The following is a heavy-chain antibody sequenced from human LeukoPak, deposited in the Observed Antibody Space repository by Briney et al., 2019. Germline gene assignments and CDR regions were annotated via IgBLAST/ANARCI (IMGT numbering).Heavy chain of an antibody. Sequence: SETLSLTCTVSGGSLSSYYWSWVRQPPGKGLEWIGYIYYSVSTNYNPSLKRRVTISVDTSKNQFSLTLSSVTAADTAVYYCARHGKGLIHLWRTPFDYLGQGTLVTVSS. CDR2: IYYSVST. V-gene: IGHV4-59*08. CDR1: GGSLSSYY. D-gene: IGHD5-18*01. CDR3: ARHGKGLIHLWRTPFDY. J-gene: IGHJ4*02.